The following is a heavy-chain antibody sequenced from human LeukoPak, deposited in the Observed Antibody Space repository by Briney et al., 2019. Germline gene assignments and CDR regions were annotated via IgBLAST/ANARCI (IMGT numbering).Heavy chain of an antibody. D-gene: IGHD2-2*02. V-gene: IGHV1-69*04. CDR2: IIPILGIA. CDR1: GGTFSSYA. Sequence: ASVKVSCKASGGTFSSYAISWARQAPGQGLEWMGRIIPILGIANYAQKFQGRVTITADKSTSTTYMELSSLRSEDTAVYYCASPGYCSSTSCYTDAFDIWGQGTMVTVSS. J-gene: IGHJ3*02. CDR3: ASPGYCSSTSCYTDAFDI.